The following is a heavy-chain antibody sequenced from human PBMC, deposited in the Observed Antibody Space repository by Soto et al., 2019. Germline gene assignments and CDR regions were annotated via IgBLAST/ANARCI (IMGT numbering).Heavy chain of an antibody. Sequence: GASVKVSCKASGYSFTDYHVHWVRQAPGQGLEWLGRINPKSGGTSTAQKFQGWVTMTRVTSINTAYMDLTRLRSDDTAVYYCARGHSTDCSNGVCSFFYNHEMDVWGQGTPITV. CDR3: ARGHSTDCSNGVCSFFYNHEMDV. V-gene: IGHV1-2*04. J-gene: IGHJ6*02. CDR2: INPKSGGT. CDR1: GYSFTDYH. D-gene: IGHD2-8*01.